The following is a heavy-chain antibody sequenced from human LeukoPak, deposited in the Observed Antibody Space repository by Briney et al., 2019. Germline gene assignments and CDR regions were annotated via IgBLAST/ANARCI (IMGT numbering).Heavy chain of an antibody. V-gene: IGHV4-4*07. CDR2: MYSSGST. J-gene: IGHJ3*02. CDR3: ARDIAAAGTGKNAFDI. CDR1: GGSLSSYY. Sequence: SETLSLTCNVSGGSLSSYYWSWIRQPAGKGLEWIGRMYSSGSTNYNPSLKSRVTMSVDTSKNQFSLKLSSVTAADTAVYYCARDIAAAGTGKNAFDIWGQGTMVTVSS. D-gene: IGHD6-13*01.